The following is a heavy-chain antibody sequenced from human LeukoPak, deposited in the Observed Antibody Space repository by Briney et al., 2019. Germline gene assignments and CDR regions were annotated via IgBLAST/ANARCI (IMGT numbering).Heavy chain of an antibody. D-gene: IGHD1-26*01. Sequence: SETLSLTCTVSGYSVSSGYYWGWIRQPPGKGLEWIGYIYYSGSTNYNPSLKSRVTVSVDTSKNQFSLKLSSVTAADTAVYYCARDPSIVGATGAFDIWGQGTMVTISS. V-gene: IGHV4-61*01. CDR1: GYSVSSGYY. J-gene: IGHJ3*02. CDR3: ARDPSIVGATGAFDI. CDR2: IYYSGST.